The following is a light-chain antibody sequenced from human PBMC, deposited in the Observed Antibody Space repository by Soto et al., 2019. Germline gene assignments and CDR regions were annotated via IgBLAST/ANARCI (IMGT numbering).Light chain of an antibody. Sequence: EVTMTQSPAILSVSPGECATLSCRASQSVANDLAWYQHKPGQGPRLLIYAAFTRAAGVPARFTGSGSGTDFTLTISSMQSEDFAVYYCPHYHDWPPHTFGQGTTVEI. J-gene: IGKJ2*01. CDR2: AAF. V-gene: IGKV3D-15*01. CDR3: PHYHDWPPHT. CDR1: QSVAND.